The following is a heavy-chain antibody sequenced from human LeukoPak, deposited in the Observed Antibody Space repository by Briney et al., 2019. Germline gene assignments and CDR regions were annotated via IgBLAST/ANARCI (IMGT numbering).Heavy chain of an antibody. CDR3: ARGGDVTVAPSVLRH. J-gene: IGHJ1*01. CDR2: ISSSGSTI. V-gene: IGHV3-11*04. CDR1: GFTFSDYY. Sequence: AGGSLRLSCAASGFTFSDYYMTWIRQAPGKGWEWVSYISSSGSTIYYADSVKGRFTISRDNAKNTLYLQMNSLRAEDTAVYYCARGGDVTVAPSVLRHWSQGTLVSVSS. D-gene: IGHD2-15*01.